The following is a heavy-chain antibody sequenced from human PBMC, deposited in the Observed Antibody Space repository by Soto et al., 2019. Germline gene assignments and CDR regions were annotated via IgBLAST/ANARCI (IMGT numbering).Heavy chain of an antibody. V-gene: IGHV3-30*01. CDR3: ARDRLRLGELSLIGYFDY. CDR1: GFTFSSYT. J-gene: IGHJ4*02. Sequence: QVQLVESGGGVVQPGSSLRLSCAGSGFTFSSYTMHWVRQAPGKGLEWVPLISFDSSNKYYADSVKGRFSISRDNSKNTLYLQMDSLRPDDTAVYYCARDRLRLGELSLIGYFDYWGQGTLVTVSS. CDR2: ISFDSSNK. D-gene: IGHD3-16*02.